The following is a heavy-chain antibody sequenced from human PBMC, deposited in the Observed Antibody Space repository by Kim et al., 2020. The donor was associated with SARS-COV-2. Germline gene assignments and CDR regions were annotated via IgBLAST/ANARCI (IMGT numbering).Heavy chain of an antibody. CDR2: INPNSGGT. D-gene: IGHD6-19*01. CDR3: APAPSGWYGYYFDY. V-gene: IGHV1-2*02. Sequence: ASVKVSCKASGYTFTGYYMLWVRQAPGQGLEWMGWINPNSGGTNYAQKFQGRVTMTRDTSISTAYMELSRLKSDDTAVYYCAPAPSGWYGYYFDYWGQGTLVTVSS. CDR1: GYTFTGYY. J-gene: IGHJ4*02.